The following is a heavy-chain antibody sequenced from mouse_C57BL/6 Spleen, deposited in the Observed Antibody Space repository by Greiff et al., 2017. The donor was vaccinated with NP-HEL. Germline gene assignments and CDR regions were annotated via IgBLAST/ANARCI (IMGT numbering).Heavy chain of an antibody. CDR1: GYTFTEYT. D-gene: IGHD1-3*01. J-gene: IGHJ3*01. CDR2: FYPGSGSI. Sequence: QVHVKQSGAELVKPGASVKLSCKASGYTFTEYTIHWVKQRSGQGLEWIGWFYPGSGSIKYNEKFKDKATLTADESSSTVYMELSRLTSEDSAVYFCARHEDNSAWCAYWGQGTLVTVSA. CDR3: ARHEDNSAWCAY. V-gene: IGHV1-62-2*01.